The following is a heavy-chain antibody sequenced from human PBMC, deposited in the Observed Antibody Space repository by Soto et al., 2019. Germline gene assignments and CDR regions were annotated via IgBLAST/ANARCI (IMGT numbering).Heavy chain of an antibody. J-gene: IGHJ4*02. V-gene: IGHV3-23*01. CDR2: ISASGSST. D-gene: IGHD2-15*01. Sequence: EVQLLESGGGLVQPGGSLRLSCAASGFNFISYAMNWVRQAPGKGLECVSDISASGSSTYYADSVKGRFTISRDNSKNTIYLQMNSLSAEDTAVYYCAKGGYCSASICYPVFGYWGQGTLVTVSS. CDR1: GFNFISYA. CDR3: AKGGYCSASICYPVFGY.